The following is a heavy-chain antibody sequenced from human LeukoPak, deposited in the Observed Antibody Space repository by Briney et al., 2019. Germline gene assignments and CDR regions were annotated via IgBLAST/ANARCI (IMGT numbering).Heavy chain of an antibody. CDR1: GFTFSSYA. Sequence: GGSLRLSCAASGFTFSSYAMGWVRQAPGKGLEWVSAISGSGGCTYYADSVKGRFTISRDNSKNTLYLQMNSLRAEDTAVYYCAKNEFYPIRTPSDYWGQGTLVTVSS. CDR3: AKNEFYPIRTPSDY. D-gene: IGHD2-2*01. CDR2: ISGSGGCT. J-gene: IGHJ4*02. V-gene: IGHV3-23*01.